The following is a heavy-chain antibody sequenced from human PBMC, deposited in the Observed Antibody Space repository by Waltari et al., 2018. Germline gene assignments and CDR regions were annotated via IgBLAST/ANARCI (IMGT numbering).Heavy chain of an antibody. Sequence: QVQLQQWGAGLLKPSETLSLTCAVYGGSFSGYYWSWIRQPPGKGLEWIGEINHSGSTNSNPSLKRRGTISVDTSKNQFSLKLSSVTAADTAVYYCARVGITFGGVIADDAFDIWGQGTMVTVSS. CDR2: INHSGST. CDR1: GGSFSGYY. J-gene: IGHJ3*02. D-gene: IGHD3-16*02. V-gene: IGHV4-34*01. CDR3: ARVGITFGGVIADDAFDI.